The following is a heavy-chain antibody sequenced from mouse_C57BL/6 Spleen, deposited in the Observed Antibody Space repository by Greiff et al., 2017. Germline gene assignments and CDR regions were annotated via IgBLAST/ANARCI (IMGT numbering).Heavy chain of an antibody. Sequence: QVQLKQSGAELVRPGTSVKVSCKASGYAFTNYLIEWVKQRPGQGLAWIGVINPGSGGTNYNEKFKGKATLTADKSSSPADMQLSSLTSEDSAVYFCARANWERYAMDYWGQGTSGTVSA. CDR2: INPGSGGT. J-gene: IGHJ4*01. V-gene: IGHV1-54*01. D-gene: IGHD4-1*01. CDR3: ARANWERYAMDY. CDR1: GYAFTNYL.